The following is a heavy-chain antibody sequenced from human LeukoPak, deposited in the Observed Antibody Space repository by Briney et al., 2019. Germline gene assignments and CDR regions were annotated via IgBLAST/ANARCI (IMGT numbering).Heavy chain of an antibody. Sequence: GGSLRLSCAASGFTFSDYYMSWIRQAPGKGLEWVSYISSSGSTIYYADSVKGRFTISRDNAKNSLYLQMNSLRAEDTAVYYCARGSRQQLLPNWFDPWGQGTLVTVSS. CDR1: GFTFSDYY. CDR2: ISSSGSTI. V-gene: IGHV3-11*01. CDR3: ARGSRQQLLPNWFDP. J-gene: IGHJ5*02. D-gene: IGHD6-13*01.